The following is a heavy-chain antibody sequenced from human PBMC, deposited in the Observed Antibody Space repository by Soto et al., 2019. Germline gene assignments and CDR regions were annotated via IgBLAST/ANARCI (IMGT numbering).Heavy chain of an antibody. Sequence: VQLVESGGGVVQPGRSLRLSCAASGFTFSSYAMSWVRQAPGKGLEWVSTISTSGGNTYYADSVKGRFTISRDNSKNTLYLQMNSLRAEDTAVYYCAKDQEYSSSPGPVRSWGQGTLVSVSS. CDR3: AKDQEYSSSPGPVRS. CDR1: GFTFSSYA. V-gene: IGHV3-23*04. J-gene: IGHJ4*02. CDR2: ISTSGGNT. D-gene: IGHD6-6*01.